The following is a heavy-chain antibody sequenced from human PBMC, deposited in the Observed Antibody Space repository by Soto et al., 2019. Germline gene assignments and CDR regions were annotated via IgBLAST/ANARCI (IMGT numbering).Heavy chain of an antibody. CDR2: IWYDGSNK. J-gene: IGHJ3*02. CDR3: ARDAAQGQVQESGAFDI. V-gene: IGHV3-33*01. CDR1: GFTFSSYG. Sequence: QVQLVESGGGVVQPGRSLRLSCAASGFTFSSYGMHWVRQAPGKGLEWVAVIWYDGSNKYYADSVQGRFTISSDDSKTPMYRQTNRRRAEDTAVDYCARDAAQGQVQESGAFDIGGQGPMVTVSS. D-gene: IGHD6-19*01.